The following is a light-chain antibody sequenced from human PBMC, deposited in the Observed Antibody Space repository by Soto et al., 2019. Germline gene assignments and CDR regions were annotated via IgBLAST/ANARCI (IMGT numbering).Light chain of an antibody. CDR1: SSDVGGYNY. Sequence: QSALTQPASVSGSPGQSITISCTGASSDVGGYNYVSWYQQHPGKAPKLMIYEVSNRPSGVSDRFSGSKSGNTASLTISGLQAEDEADYHCSSYTSSTALVFGTGPKVTVL. J-gene: IGLJ1*01. V-gene: IGLV2-14*01. CDR2: EVS. CDR3: SSYTSSTALV.